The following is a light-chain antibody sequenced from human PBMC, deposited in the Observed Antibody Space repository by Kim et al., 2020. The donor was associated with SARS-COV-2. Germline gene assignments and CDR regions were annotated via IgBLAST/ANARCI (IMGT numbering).Light chain of an antibody. CDR3: QAWDSSTGV. CDR1: KLGDKY. CDR2: QDS. Sequence: SYELTQPPSVSVSPGLTASITCSGDKLGDKYACXYQQKPGQSPVLVIYQDSKRPSGIPERFSGSNSGNTATLTISGTQAMDEADYYCQAWDSSTGVFGGG. V-gene: IGLV3-1*01. J-gene: IGLJ2*01.